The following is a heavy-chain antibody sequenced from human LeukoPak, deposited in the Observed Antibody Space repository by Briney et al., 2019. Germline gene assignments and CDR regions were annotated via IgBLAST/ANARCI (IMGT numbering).Heavy chain of an antibody. D-gene: IGHD2-15*01. V-gene: IGHV3-20*04. J-gene: IGHJ4*02. CDR2: INWDGGTT. CDR1: GITFDDYG. Sequence: GGSLRLSCVDSGITFDDYGLSWVRQAPGKGLEWVSGINWDGGTTGYADSVKGRFTISRDNAKNSLFLQMNSLRAEDTALYFFGRVLSCSCYSHGYWGQGTFVTVSS. CDR3: GRVLSCSCYSHGY.